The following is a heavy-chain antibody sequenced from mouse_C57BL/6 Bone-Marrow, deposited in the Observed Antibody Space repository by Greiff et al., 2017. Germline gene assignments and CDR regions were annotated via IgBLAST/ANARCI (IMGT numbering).Heavy chain of an antibody. V-gene: IGHV1-15*01. J-gene: IGHJ2*01. Sequence: VQLQQSGAELVRPGASVTLSCKASGYTFTDYEMHWVKQTPVHGLEWIGAIDPETGGTAYNHKFKGKAILTAAKSSSTAYMELRSLTSEDSAVYYCTRWDYGSSYDYVDYWGQGTTLTVSS. CDR2: IDPETGGT. D-gene: IGHD1-1*01. CDR3: TRWDYGSSYDYVDY. CDR1: GYTFTDYE.